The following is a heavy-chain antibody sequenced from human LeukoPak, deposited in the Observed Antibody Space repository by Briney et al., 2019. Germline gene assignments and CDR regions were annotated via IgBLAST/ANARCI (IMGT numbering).Heavy chain of an antibody. CDR1: GFTFSSYA. CDR3: AKRLGGREGCGSSGFDP. D-gene: IGHD2-15*01. Sequence: GGSLRLSCAASGFTFSSYAMSWVRQAPGKGLEWVSAISGSGGSTYYADSVKGRFTISRDNSKNTLYLQMNSLRAEDTAVYYCAKRLGGREGCGSSGFDPWGQGTLVTVSS. CDR2: ISGSGGST. V-gene: IGHV3-23*01. J-gene: IGHJ5*02.